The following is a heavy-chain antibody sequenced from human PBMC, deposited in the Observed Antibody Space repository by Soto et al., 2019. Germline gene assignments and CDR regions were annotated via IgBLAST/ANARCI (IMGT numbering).Heavy chain of an antibody. J-gene: IGHJ4*02. D-gene: IGHD6-19*01. CDR3: ARVPRGAVAGGNSYFDY. Sequence: ASVKVSCKASGYTFTSYYMHWVRQAPGQGLEWMGIINPSGGSTSYAQKFQGRVTMTRDTSTSTVYMELSSLRSEDTAVYYCARVPRGAVAGGNSYFDYWGQGTLVTV. CDR2: INPSGGST. V-gene: IGHV1-46*01. CDR1: GYTFTSYY.